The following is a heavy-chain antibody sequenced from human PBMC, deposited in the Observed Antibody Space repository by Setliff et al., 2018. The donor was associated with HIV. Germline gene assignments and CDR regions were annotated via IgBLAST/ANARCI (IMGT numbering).Heavy chain of an antibody. J-gene: IGHJ4*02. Sequence: PGGSLRLSCATSGFAFSDYDFHWVRQVTGEGLEWVANIKQDGSEKYYVDSVKGRFTISRDNAKNSLYLQMNSLRAEDTAVYYCARVNSGGYNYKSFFDYWGQGTLVTVSS. CDR2: IKQDGSEK. CDR1: GFAFSDYD. V-gene: IGHV3-7*05. D-gene: IGHD5-12*01. CDR3: ARVNSGGYNYKSFFDY.